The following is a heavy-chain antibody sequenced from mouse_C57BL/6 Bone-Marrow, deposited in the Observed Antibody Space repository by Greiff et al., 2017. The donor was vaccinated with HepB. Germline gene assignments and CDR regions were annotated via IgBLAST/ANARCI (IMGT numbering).Heavy chain of an antibody. J-gene: IGHJ2*01. CDR2: IYPRSGNT. Sequence: VQLQQSGAELARPGASVKLSCKASGYTFTSYGISWVKQRTGQGLEWIGEIYPRSGNTYYNEKFKGKATLTADKSSSTAYMELRSLTSEDSAVYFCARGYYYGTYYYFDDWGQGTTLTVSS. D-gene: IGHD1-1*01. CDR3: ARGYYYGTYYYFDD. V-gene: IGHV1-81*01. CDR1: GYTFTSYG.